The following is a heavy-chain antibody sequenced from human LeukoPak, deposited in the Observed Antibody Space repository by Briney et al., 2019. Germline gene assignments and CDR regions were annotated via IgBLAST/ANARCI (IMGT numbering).Heavy chain of an antibody. Sequence: SETLSLTCTVSGGSISSSSYYWGWIRQPPGKGLEWIGSIYYSGSTYYNPSLKSRVTISVDTSKNQFSLKLSSVTAADTAVYYCARLGPYYGSGSYYDHYYYYMDVWGKGTTVTISS. J-gene: IGHJ6*03. V-gene: IGHV4-39*01. D-gene: IGHD3-10*01. CDR1: GGSISSSSYY. CDR2: IYYSGST. CDR3: ARLGPYYGSGSYYDHYYYYMDV.